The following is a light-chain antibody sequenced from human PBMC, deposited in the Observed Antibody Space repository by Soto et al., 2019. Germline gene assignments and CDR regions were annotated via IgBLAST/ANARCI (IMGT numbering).Light chain of an antibody. CDR2: DVS. J-gene: IGLJ1*01. CDR3: TSYTSSSTPYV. Sequence: QSALTQPASVSGSPGQSITISCTGTCSDVGAYDYVSWYQHHPGKAPKLMIYDVSNRPSGVSYRFSGSKSGDTASLTISGLQAEDEADYYCTSYTSSSTPYVFGTGTKVTVL. CDR1: CSDVGAYDY. V-gene: IGLV2-14*03.